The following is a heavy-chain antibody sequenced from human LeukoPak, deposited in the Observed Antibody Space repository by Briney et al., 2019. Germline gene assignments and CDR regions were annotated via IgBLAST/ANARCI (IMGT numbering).Heavy chain of an antibody. CDR2: IHYSGST. CDR1: GGSISSSSYY. CDR3: ARDLYSSRTNDVFVI. V-gene: IGHV4-39*07. D-gene: IGHD6-13*01. J-gene: IGHJ3*02. Sequence: SETLSLTCTVSGGSISSSSYYWGWIRQPPGKGLEWIGSIHYSGSTNYNPSLKSRVTISVDTSKNQFSLKLSSVTAADTAEYYCARDLYSSRTNDVFVIWGQGTMVTVSS.